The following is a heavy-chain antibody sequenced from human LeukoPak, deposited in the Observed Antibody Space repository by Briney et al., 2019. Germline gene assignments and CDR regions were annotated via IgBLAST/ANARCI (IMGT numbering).Heavy chain of an antibody. CDR1: GGSISSGPYY. J-gene: IGHJ4*02. V-gene: IGHV4-61*02. CDR3: ARVVVPHYYFDY. D-gene: IGHD6-6*01. CDR2: IYTSGST. Sequence: SETLSLTCTVSGGSISSGPYYWSWIRQPAGKGLEWIGRIYTSGSTNYNPSLKSRVTISVDTSKNQFSLKLSSVTAADTAVYYCARVVVPHYYFDYWGQGTLVTVSS.